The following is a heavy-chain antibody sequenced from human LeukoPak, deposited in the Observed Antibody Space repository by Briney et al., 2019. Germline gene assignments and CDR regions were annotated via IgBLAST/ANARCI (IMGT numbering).Heavy chain of an antibody. D-gene: IGHD3-22*01. CDR1: GGSISSYY. CDR2: SYYSGST. J-gene: IGHJ3*02. Sequence: PSETLSLTCSVSGGSISSYYWNWIRQPPGKGLEWIGYSYYSGSTNYNPSLKSRVTISVDTSKNQFSLKLSSVTAADTAVYFCARGPYSYDSSGAFDIWGQGTMVTVSS. CDR3: ARGPYSYDSSGAFDI. V-gene: IGHV4-59*08.